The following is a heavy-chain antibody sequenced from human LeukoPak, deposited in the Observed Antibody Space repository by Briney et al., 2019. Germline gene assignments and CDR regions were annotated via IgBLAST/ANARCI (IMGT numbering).Heavy chain of an antibody. CDR2: ISAYNGNT. Sequence: ASVKVSCKASGYTFTSYGISWVRQAPGQGLEWMGWISAYNGNTNYAQKLQGRVTMTTDTSTSTAYMELRSLRSDDTAVYYCARDTMVRGVIGPFDIWGQGTMVTVSS. CDR1: GYTFTSYG. CDR3: ARDTMVRGVIGPFDI. J-gene: IGHJ3*02. V-gene: IGHV1-18*01. D-gene: IGHD3-10*01.